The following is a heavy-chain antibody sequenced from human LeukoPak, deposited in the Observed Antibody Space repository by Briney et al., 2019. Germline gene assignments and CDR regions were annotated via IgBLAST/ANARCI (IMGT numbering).Heavy chain of an antibody. J-gene: IGHJ4*02. CDR1: GFTFSTYS. Sequence: GGSLRLACSASGFTFSTYSMNWVRQAPGKGLEWVSSISSSSRYIYYADSVKCRFTISRDNAKNSLYLQMNSLRAEDTAVYYCVRAPAHYYDSSDHYYVGESYFDYWGQGTLVTVSS. V-gene: IGHV3-21*01. D-gene: IGHD3-22*01. CDR2: ISSSSRYI. CDR3: VRAPAHYYDSSDHYYVGESYFDY.